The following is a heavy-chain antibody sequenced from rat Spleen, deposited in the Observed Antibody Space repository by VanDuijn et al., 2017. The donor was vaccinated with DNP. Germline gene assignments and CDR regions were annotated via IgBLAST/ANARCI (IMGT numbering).Heavy chain of an antibody. CDR2: TTYSGNT. CDR1: XYSXXXNY. J-gene: IGHJ2*01. D-gene: IGHD1-4*01. CDR3: ARWTRYFDA. V-gene: IGHV3-1*01. Sequence: EVQXXESXXGLVKPXXXLSXXXSVXXYSXXXNYXXWIRHFPGKKVEYIGQTTYSGNTNYNPSLVSRISITRDTSKNQFFLQLNSVTTEDTATYYCARWTRYFDAWGQGVMVTVSS.